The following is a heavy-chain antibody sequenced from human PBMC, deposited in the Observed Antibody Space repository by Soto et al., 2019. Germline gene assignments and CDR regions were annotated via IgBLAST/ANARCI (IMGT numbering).Heavy chain of an antibody. CDR3: AKDQIPGYAAEWSVGYYFHF. CDR1: GSTSNRQA. CDR2: ISVSGKT. D-gene: IGHD2-15*01. Sequence: LRLSCAASGSTSNRQAMSWIRQAPGKGLEWLSAISVSGKTYYSNSVKGRFTISRDTSENTIHLQMNTLRAEDTGVYYCAKDQIPGYAAEWSVGYYFHFWGQGTAVTVSA. V-gene: IGHV3-23*01. J-gene: IGHJ4*02.